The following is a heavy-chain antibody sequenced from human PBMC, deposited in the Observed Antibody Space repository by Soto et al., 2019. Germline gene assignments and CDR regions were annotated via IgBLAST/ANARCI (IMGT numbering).Heavy chain of an antibody. D-gene: IGHD3-10*01. Sequence: KPSETLSLTCAVSVGSISAAGYSWSWIRQPPGGGLEWIGYIYHSWTFLYNPSLKTRLTISMDRSSNRFSLTLNSVTAADTAVYYCARAQFYSGSGNFHNLMFDPWGQGTKVTVSS. V-gene: IGHV4-30-2*01. J-gene: IGHJ5*02. CDR2: IYHSWTF. CDR3: ARAQFYSGSGNFHNLMFDP. CDR1: VGSISAAGYS.